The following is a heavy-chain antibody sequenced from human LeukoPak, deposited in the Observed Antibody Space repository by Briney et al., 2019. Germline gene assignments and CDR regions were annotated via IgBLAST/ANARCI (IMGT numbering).Heavy chain of an antibody. CDR1: GGSISSYY. V-gene: IGHV4-59*12. J-gene: IGHJ4*02. D-gene: IGHD6-19*01. CDR2: IYYSGST. CDR3: ARDGWGSY. Sequence: PSETLSLTCTVSGGSISSYYWSWIRQPPGKGLEWIGYIYYSGSTNYNPSLKSRVTISVDTSKNQFSLKLSSVTAADTAVYYCARDGWGSYWGQGTLVTVSS.